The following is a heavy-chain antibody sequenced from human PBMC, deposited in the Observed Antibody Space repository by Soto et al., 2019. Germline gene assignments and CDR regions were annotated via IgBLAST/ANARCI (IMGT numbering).Heavy chain of an antibody. CDR2: ISYDGSNK. D-gene: IGHD2-15*01. CDR3: ARDGVAPRLYFDS. CDR1: GFTFSSYG. J-gene: IGHJ4*02. Sequence: PGGSLRLSCAASGFTFSSYGMHWVRQAPGRGLEWVAVISYDGSNKYYADSVKGRFTISRDNAENSLYLQLGSLKAEDTAVYYWARDGVAPRLYFDSWGKGTLVPVAS. V-gene: IGHV3-30*03.